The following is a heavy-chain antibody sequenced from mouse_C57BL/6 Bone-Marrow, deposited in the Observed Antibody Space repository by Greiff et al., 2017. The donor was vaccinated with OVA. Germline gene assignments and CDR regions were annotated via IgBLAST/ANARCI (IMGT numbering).Heavy chain of an antibody. CDR2: IHPNSGST. CDR1: GYTFTSYW. D-gene: IGHD1-1*01. V-gene: IGHV1-64*01. J-gene: IGHJ1*03. Sequence: VQLQQSGAELVKPGASVKLSCKASGYTFTSYWMHWVKQRPGQGLEWIGMIHPNSGSTNYNEKFKSKATLTVDKSSSTAYMQLSSLTSEDSAVYYCARSRVLRRWYFDVWGTGTTVTVSS. CDR3: ARSRVLRRWYFDV.